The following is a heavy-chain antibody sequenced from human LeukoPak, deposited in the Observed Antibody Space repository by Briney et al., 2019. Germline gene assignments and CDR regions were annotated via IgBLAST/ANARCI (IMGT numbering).Heavy chain of an antibody. Sequence: AAVKVSCKASGYSFAGYGISWVRQAPGQGLEWIGWISTYSGNTNYAHNLQGRITVTTETSTSTAYMELRSLRSDDTAVYYCARVGAAPGHFDYWGQGTQLSVSS. J-gene: IGHJ4*02. D-gene: IGHD6-13*01. V-gene: IGHV1-18*01. CDR2: ISTYSGNT. CDR3: ARVGAAPGHFDY. CDR1: GYSFAGYG.